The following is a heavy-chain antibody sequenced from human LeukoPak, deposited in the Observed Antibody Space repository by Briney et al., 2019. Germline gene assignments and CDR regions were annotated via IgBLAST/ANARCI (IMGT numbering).Heavy chain of an antibody. Sequence: GGSLRLSCAASGFTFSSYSMNWVRQAPGKGLEWVSSISSSSSYIYYADSMKGRFTISRDNAKNSLYLQMNSLRAEDTAVYYCARSSGDYSGSYSEPNANYWGQGTLVTVSS. J-gene: IGHJ4*02. D-gene: IGHD1-26*01. CDR2: ISSSSSYI. V-gene: IGHV3-21*01. CDR1: GFTFSSYS. CDR3: ARSSGDYSGSYSEPNANY.